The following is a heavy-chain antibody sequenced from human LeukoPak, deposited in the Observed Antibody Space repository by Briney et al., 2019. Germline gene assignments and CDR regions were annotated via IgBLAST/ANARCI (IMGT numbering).Heavy chain of an antibody. CDR2: ITYSGSYI. Sequence: PGGSLRLSCVASGFTFNSYTMNWVRQAPGKGLEWVSSITYSGSYIYYADSVKGRFTISRDNAKNSLYLQMNSLRAEDTAVYYCAVGGITIFGVVISSFDYWGQGTLVTVSS. CDR3: AVGGITIFGVVISSFDY. D-gene: IGHD3-3*01. V-gene: IGHV3-21*01. J-gene: IGHJ4*02. CDR1: GFTFNSYT.